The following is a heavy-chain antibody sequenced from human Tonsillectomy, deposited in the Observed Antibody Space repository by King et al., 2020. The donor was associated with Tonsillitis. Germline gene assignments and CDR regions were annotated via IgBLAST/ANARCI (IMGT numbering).Heavy chain of an antibody. V-gene: IGHV3-11*06. J-gene: IGHJ5*02. Sequence: VQLVESGGGLVKPGGSLRLSCAASGFTFSDYYMSWIRRSPGKGLEWVSYISSGSSYTNYADSVKGRFTISGDNAKNSLHLQMNSLRAEDTAVYYCARKGRSSGWNENGFDPWGQGTLVTVSS. CDR3: ARKGRSSGWNENGFDP. D-gene: IGHD6-19*01. CDR1: GFTFSDYY. CDR2: ISSGSSYT.